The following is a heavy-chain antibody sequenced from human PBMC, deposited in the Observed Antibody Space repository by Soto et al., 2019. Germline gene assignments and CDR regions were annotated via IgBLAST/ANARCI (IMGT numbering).Heavy chain of an antibody. CDR1: GGPISSYY. CDR2: IYYSGST. CDR3: AWWASYYDILTGYYTDPRPFDY. D-gene: IGHD3-9*01. V-gene: IGHV4-59*01. Sequence: PSETLSLSCTVSGGPISSYYWSWIRQPPGKGLEWIGYIYYSGSTNYNPSHKSRVTISVDTSKNQFSLKLSSVTAADTAVYYCAWWASYYDILTGYYTDPRPFDYWGQGTLVTVSS. J-gene: IGHJ4*02.